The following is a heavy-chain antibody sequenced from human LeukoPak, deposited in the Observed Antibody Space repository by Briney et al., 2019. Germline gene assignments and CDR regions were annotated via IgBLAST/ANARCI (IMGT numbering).Heavy chain of an antibody. J-gene: IGHJ4*02. CDR1: GGTFSSYA. D-gene: IGHD6-19*01. V-gene: IGHV1-69*04. CDR2: IIPILGIA. CDR3: ARDLTSSGWYTSGY. Sequence: SVKVSCKASGGTFSSYAISWVRQAPGQGLEWMGRIIPILGIANYAQKFQGRVTITADKSTSTAYMELSSLRSDDTAVYYCARDLTSSGWYTSGYWGQGTLVTVSS.